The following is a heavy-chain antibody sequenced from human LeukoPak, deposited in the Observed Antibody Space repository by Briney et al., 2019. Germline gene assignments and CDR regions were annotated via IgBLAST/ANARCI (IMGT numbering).Heavy chain of an antibody. V-gene: IGHV3-23*01. CDR2: ISGSGDNT. J-gene: IGHJ4*02. CDR3: AKRSGYPTGWFFDF. CDR1: GFSFSSYA. D-gene: IGHD6-19*01. Sequence: GGSLRLSCAASGFSFSSYAMSWVRQAPGKGLEWVSPISGSGDNTYYAESVKGRFTISRDNSKNTLFLQMNSLRAEDTAVFYCAKRSGYPTGWFFDFWGQGTLVTVSS.